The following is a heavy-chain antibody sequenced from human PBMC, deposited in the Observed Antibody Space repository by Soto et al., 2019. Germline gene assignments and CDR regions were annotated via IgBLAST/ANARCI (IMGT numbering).Heavy chain of an antibody. D-gene: IGHD3-9*01. J-gene: IGHJ4*02. CDR3: AKETNAYEINF. V-gene: IGHV3-30-3*01. Sequence: QVLLVESVGGVVQPGGSLRLSCAASGFIFSGYAMHWVRQAPGKGLEWVAVISYDGNTQYYSDSVKGRFTVSRDNSNNILYVEMNNLRDEDTAMYYCAKETNAYEINFWGQGTLVTVSP. CDR1: GFIFSGYA. CDR2: ISYDGNTQ.